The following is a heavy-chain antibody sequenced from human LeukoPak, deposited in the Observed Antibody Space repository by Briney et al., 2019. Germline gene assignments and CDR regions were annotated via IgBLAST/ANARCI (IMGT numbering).Heavy chain of an antibody. CDR1: GFTFDDYA. J-gene: IGHJ3*02. Sequence: GGPLSLSCAASGFTFDDYAMHWVRQAPGKGLEWVSGISWSSVSIDYADSVKGRFTISRDNAKNSLYLQMNSLRPEDMALYYCAKETIYCSGGSCYHDAFDIWGQGTMVTVSS. CDR3: AKETIYCSGGSCYHDAFDI. V-gene: IGHV3-9*03. CDR2: ISWSSVSI. D-gene: IGHD2-15*01.